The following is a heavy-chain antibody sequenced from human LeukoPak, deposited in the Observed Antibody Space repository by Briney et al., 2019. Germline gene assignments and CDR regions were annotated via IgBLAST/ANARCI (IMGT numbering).Heavy chain of an antibody. D-gene: IGHD1-1*01. J-gene: IGHJ3*02. CDR2: IYHSGST. CDR1: GYSISSAYY. Sequence: PSETLSLTCAVSGYSISSAYYWGWIRQPPGKGLEWIGSIYHSGSTYYNPSLKSRVTISVDTSKNQFSLKLTSVTAADTAVYYCARYRNLFVAFDIWGQGTMVTVSS. V-gene: IGHV4-38-2*01. CDR3: ARYRNLFVAFDI.